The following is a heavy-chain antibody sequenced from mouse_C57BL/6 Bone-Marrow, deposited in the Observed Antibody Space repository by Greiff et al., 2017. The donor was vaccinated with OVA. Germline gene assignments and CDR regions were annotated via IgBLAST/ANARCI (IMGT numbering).Heavy chain of an antibody. CDR2: ISSGSSTI. J-gene: IGHJ2*01. CDR1: GFNFSDYG. D-gene: IGHD1-2*01. V-gene: IGHV5-17*01. CDR3: ARGGTTADY. Sequence: DVKLVESGGGLVKPGGSLKLSCAASGFNFSDYGMHWVRQAPEKGLEWVAYISSGSSTIYYADTVKGRFTISRDNAKNTLFLQMTSLRSEDTAMYYCARGGTTADYWGQGTTLTVSS.